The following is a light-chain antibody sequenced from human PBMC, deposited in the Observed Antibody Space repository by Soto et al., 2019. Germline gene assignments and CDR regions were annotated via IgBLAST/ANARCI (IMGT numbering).Light chain of an antibody. Sequence: EIVLTQSPGTLSLSPGERVTLSCRASQSVHNNYLAWYQQKPGQAPRLLIYGASTRATGISDRFSGSGSGKDFTLTISRLEPEDVGVFYCHLYNRSPYNFGQGTKLEIK. CDR2: GAS. V-gene: IGKV3-20*01. J-gene: IGKJ2*01. CDR3: HLYNRSPYN. CDR1: QSVHNNY.